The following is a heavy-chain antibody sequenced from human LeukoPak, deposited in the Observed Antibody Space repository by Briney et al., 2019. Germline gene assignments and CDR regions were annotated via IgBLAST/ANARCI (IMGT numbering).Heavy chain of an antibody. J-gene: IGHJ4*02. CDR3: ARDPRYSSGWYGPYFDN. CDR1: GYTFTDYY. Sequence: RASVKVSCKAPGYTFTDYYMHWVRQAPGQGLEWMGWINPNSGGTNYAQKFQGRVTMTRDTSISTAYMELSRLRSDDTAVYYCARDPRYSSGWYGPYFDNWGQGTLVTVSS. V-gene: IGHV1-2*02. CDR2: INPNSGGT. D-gene: IGHD6-19*01.